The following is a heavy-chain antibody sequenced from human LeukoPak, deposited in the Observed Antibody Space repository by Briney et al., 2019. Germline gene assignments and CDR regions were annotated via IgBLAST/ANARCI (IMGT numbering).Heavy chain of an antibody. J-gene: IGHJ3*02. CDR3: ARRGTAFDI. V-gene: IGHV4-59*11. CDR1: SVSINSHY. D-gene: IGHD3-16*01. CDR2: IYYSGST. Sequence: SETLSFTXTVASVSINSHYWSWLRQPPGKGLEWIGYIYYSGSTNYNPSLKSRVTISLDTSNNDFSLKRTSVTAADTAMYYCARRGTAFDIWGQGTMVTVSS.